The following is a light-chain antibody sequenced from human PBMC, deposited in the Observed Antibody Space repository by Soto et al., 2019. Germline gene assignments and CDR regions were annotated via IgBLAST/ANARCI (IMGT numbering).Light chain of an antibody. Sequence: DIQMTQSPSSLSASVGDRVTITCRASQSISSYLNWYQQKPGKAPKFLIYVASTLQSGVPSRFSGSESGTDFTLTITSLQPEDFATYYCQQSYRSPYTCGQGTKLEIK. CDR1: QSISSY. CDR3: QQSYRSPYT. J-gene: IGKJ2*01. CDR2: VAS. V-gene: IGKV1-39*01.